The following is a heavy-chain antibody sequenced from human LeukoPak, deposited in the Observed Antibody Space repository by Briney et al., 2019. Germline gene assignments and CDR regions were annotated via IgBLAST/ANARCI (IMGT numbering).Heavy chain of an antibody. CDR3: AGTDIVATSVDY. CDR2: IYHSGST. CDR1: GGSISSGGYS. Sequence: PSQTLSLTCAVSGGSISSGGYSWSWTRQPPGKGLEWIGYIYHSGSTYYNPSLKSRVTISVDRSKNQFSLKLSSVTAADTAVYYCAGTDIVATSVDYWGQGTLVTVSS. V-gene: IGHV4-30-2*01. J-gene: IGHJ4*02. D-gene: IGHD5-12*01.